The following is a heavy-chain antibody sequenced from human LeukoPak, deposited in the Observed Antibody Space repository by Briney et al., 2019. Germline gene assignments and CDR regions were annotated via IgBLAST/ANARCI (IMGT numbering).Heavy chain of an antibody. J-gene: IGHJ5*02. Sequence: PSETLSLTCTVSGGSISSGDYYWSWIRQPPGKGLEWIGYIYYSGSTYYNPSLKSRVTISVDTSKNRFSLKLSSVTAADTAVYYCASFPYYDFWSGQNWFDPWGQGTLVTVSS. D-gene: IGHD3-3*01. CDR1: GGSISSGDYY. CDR3: ASFPYYDFWSGQNWFDP. V-gene: IGHV4-30-4*08. CDR2: IYYSGST.